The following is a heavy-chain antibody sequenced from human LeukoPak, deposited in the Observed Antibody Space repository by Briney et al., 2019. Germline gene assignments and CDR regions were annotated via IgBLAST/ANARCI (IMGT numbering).Heavy chain of an antibody. D-gene: IGHD6-19*01. Sequence: GESLKISCKGSGYTFTGYWIGWVRQMPGKGLEWMGIIYPADSDTRYSPSFQGQVTISADKSISTAYLQWSSLKASDTAMYYCARRYTSAWSDFDYWGQGTLVTVSS. CDR2: IYPADSDT. V-gene: IGHV5-51*01. J-gene: IGHJ4*02. CDR3: ARRYTSAWSDFDY. CDR1: GYTFTGYW.